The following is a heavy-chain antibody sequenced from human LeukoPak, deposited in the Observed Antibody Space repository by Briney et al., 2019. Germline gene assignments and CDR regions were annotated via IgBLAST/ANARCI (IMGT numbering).Heavy chain of an antibody. CDR3: ARRHYYDSSAYFDY. V-gene: IGHV4-59*08. J-gene: IGHJ4*02. CDR1: GGSISSYY. Sequence: PSETLSLTCTVSGGSISSYYWSWIRQPPGKGLEWIGYINYSGSTNYNPSLKSRVTISVDTSKNQFSLKLSSVTAADTAVYYCARRHYYDSSAYFDYWGQGTLVTVSS. D-gene: IGHD3-22*01. CDR2: INYSGST.